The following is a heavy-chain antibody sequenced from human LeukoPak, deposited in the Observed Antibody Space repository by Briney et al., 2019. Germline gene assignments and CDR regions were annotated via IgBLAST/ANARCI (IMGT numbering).Heavy chain of an antibody. Sequence: ASVKVSCKASGYTFTGYYMHWVRQAPGQGLEWMGWINPNSGGTNYAHKFQGKVTMTRDTSISTAYMELSRLRSDDTSVYYCAREVIRDYSKLGTDFGLCNWGQGTLVTVSS. J-gene: IGHJ4*02. CDR2: INPNSGGT. V-gene: IGHV1-2*02. CDR3: AREVIRDYSKLGTDFGLCN. CDR1: GYTFTGYY. D-gene: IGHD4-11*01.